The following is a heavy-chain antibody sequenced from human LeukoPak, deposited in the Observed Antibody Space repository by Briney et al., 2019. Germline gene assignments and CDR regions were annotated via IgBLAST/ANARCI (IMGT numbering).Heavy chain of an antibody. CDR3: AKDLQSAGY. CDR2: ISYDGSNK. J-gene: IGHJ4*02. V-gene: IGHV3-30*18. CDR1: GFTFSNYW. Sequence: GGSLRLSCVASGFTFSNYWLTWVRQAPGKGLEWVAVISYDGSNKYYADSVKGRFTISRDNSKNTLYLQMNSLRAEDTAVYYCAKDLQSAGYWGQGTLVTVSS.